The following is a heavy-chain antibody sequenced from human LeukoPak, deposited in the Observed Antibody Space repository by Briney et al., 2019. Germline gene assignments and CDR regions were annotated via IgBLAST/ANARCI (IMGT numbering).Heavy chain of an antibody. CDR2: IIPILGIA. Sequence: SVRVSCKASGGTFSSYAISWVRQAPGQGLEWMGRIIPILGIANYAQKFQGRVTITADKSTSTAYMELSSLRSEDTAVYYCASRVRGSSFDYWGQGTLVTVSS. V-gene: IGHV1-69*04. J-gene: IGHJ4*02. CDR3: ASRVRGSSFDY. CDR1: GGTFSSYA. D-gene: IGHD3-10*01.